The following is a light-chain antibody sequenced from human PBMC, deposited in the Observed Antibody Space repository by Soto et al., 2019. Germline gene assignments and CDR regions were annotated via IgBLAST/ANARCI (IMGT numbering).Light chain of an antibody. J-gene: IGLJ1*01. Sequence: QSVLAQPASVSGSPGQSITTSCTGTSSDIGGYNYVSWYQQRPGKAPKLMIYEVSNRPSGLSNRFSGSKSGNTASLTISGLQAEDEADYYCNSYTSTSTQVFGTGTKVTVL. V-gene: IGLV2-14*01. CDR1: SSDIGGYNY. CDR3: NSYTSTSTQV. CDR2: EVS.